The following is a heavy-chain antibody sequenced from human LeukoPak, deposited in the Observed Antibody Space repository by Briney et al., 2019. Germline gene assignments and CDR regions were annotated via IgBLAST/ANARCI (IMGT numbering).Heavy chain of an antibody. V-gene: IGHV4-31*03. CDR1: GGSISSGGYY. J-gene: IGHJ4*02. D-gene: IGHD3-3*01. CDR3: ARSKGITIFGVVRYFDY. CDR2: TYYSGST. Sequence: SETLSLTCTVSGGSISSGGYYWSWIRQHPGKGLEWIGYTYYSGSTYYNPSLKSRVTISVDTSKNQFSLKLSSVTAADTAVYYCARSKGITIFGVVRYFDYWGQGTLVTVSS.